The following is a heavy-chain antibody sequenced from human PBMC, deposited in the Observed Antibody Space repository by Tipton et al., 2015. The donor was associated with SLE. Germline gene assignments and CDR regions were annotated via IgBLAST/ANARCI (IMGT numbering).Heavy chain of an antibody. J-gene: IGHJ4*02. Sequence: TLSLTCTVSGDSVSSYYWSWIRQPPGKGLEWIGYIYYTGITDYNPSLKSRVTISVDTSKNQFSLKLSSVTAADTAVYYCARDVGGYNTGWFPYYFDYWGQGTLVTVSS. CDR3: ARDVGGYNTGWFPYYFDY. CDR2: IYYTGIT. D-gene: IGHD2-8*02. V-gene: IGHV4-59*02. CDR1: GDSVSSYY.